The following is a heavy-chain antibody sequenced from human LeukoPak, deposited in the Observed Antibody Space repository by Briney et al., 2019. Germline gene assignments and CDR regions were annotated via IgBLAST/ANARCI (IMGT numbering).Heavy chain of an antibody. Sequence: SETLSLTCTVSGASISSYYWSWIRQPAGKGLEWIGRIYTSGSTNYNPSLKSRVTMSVDTSKNQFSLKLSSVTAADTAVYYCARDTVAGLYFDYWGQGTLVTVSS. CDR2: IYTSGST. CDR3: ARDTVAGLYFDY. D-gene: IGHD6-19*01. CDR1: GASISSYY. V-gene: IGHV4-4*07. J-gene: IGHJ4*02.